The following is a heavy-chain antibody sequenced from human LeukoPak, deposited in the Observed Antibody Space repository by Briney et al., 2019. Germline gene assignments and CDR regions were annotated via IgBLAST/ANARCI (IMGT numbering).Heavy chain of an antibody. D-gene: IGHD3-22*01. CDR3: AKDGTYYYDSSGYYYGYYFDY. J-gene: IGHJ4*02. CDR1: GFTXSSYA. CDR2: ISGSGGST. V-gene: IGHV3-23*01. Sequence: XLXXXXSGFTXSSYAMSWVRQAPGKGLEWVSAISGSGGSTYYADSVKGRFTISRDNSKNTLYLQMNSLRAEDTAVYYCAKDGTYYYDSSGYYYGYYFDYWGQGTLVTVSS.